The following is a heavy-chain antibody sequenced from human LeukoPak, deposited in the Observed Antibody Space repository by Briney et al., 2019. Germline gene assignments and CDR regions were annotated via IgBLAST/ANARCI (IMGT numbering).Heavy chain of an antibody. CDR3: TRLYSNYVDYFDY. D-gene: IGHD4-11*01. J-gene: IGHJ4*02. Sequence: GGSLRLSCSASGFTFGDYAMSWVRQAPGKGLEWVGFIRSKAYGGTTEYAASVKGRFTISRDDSKSIAYLQMNSLKTEDTAVYYCTRLYSNYVDYFDYWGQGTLVTVSS. CDR1: GFTFGDYA. V-gene: IGHV3-49*04. CDR2: IRSKAYGGTT.